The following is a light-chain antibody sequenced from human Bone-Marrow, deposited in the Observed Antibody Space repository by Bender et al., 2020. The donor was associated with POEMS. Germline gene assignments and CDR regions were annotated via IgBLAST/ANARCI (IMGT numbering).Light chain of an antibody. CDR3: AVWDDSLNGWV. CDR1: SSDVGSYNF. J-gene: IGLJ3*02. CDR2: EVY. Sequence: QSTLTQPASVSGSPGQSITISCTGTSSDVGSYNFVSWYQQYPGKAPKLVIYEVYNRPSGVSNRFSGSRSGTSASLAISGLQSEDEADYYCAVWDDSLNGWVFGGGTKLTVL. V-gene: IGLV2-14*02.